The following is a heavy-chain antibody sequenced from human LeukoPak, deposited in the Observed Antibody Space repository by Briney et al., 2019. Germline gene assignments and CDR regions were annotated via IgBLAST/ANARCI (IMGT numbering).Heavy chain of an antibody. J-gene: IGHJ6*03. CDR3: ARADSVPAGDYHYWYMDV. CDR1: GFTLTDY. CDR2: IKPNSGDT. Sequence: GASVKVSCKASGFTLTDYIHWVRQDPRQGLQWMGWIKPNSGDTDYAQKFQGRVTMTRGTSISTVYMELSSLRSDDTAVYYCARADSVPAGDYHYWYMDVWGKGTTVTVSS. V-gene: IGHV1-2*02. D-gene: IGHD2-2*01.